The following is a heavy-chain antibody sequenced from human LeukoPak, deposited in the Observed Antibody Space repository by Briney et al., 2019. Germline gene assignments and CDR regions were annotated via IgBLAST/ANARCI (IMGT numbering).Heavy chain of an antibody. D-gene: IGHD3-22*01. CDR1: GGSFSGYY. CDR3: ARVGGYPLSAFDI. V-gene: IGHV4-34*01. J-gene: IGHJ3*02. CDR2: INHSGST. Sequence: PSETLSLTCAVYGGSFSGYYWSLIRQPPGKGLEWIGEINHSGSTNYNPSLKSRITISVDTSKNHFSLNLNSVTAADTAVYYCARVGGYPLSAFDIWGQGTMVTVSS.